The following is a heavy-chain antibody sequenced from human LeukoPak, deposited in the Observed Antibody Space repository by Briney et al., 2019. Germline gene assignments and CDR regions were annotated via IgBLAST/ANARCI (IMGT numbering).Heavy chain of an antibody. CDR2: IYYSGST. Sequence: PSETLSLTCTVSGGSISSSSYYWGWIRQPPGKGLEWIGSIYYSGSTYYNPSLKSRVTISVDTSKNQFSLKLSSVTAADTAVYYCARESSSSYDFWSGSFDYWGQGTLVTVSS. D-gene: IGHD3-3*01. CDR1: GGSISSSSYY. V-gene: IGHV4-39*02. CDR3: ARESSSSYDFWSGSFDY. J-gene: IGHJ4*02.